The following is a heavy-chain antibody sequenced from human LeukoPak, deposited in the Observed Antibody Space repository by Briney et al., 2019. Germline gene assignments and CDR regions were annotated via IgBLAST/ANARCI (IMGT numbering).Heavy chain of an antibody. Sequence: GGSLRLSCAASGFTFNNFGMHWVRQAPGKGLEWVAFIGYEGVHKYYADSVKGRFTISKDNSKATLYLQMNSLRPEDTAVYYCAKDLHGGYSSDYWGQGTLVTVTS. J-gene: IGHJ4*02. CDR2: IGYEGVHK. CDR3: AKDLHGGYSSDY. D-gene: IGHD3-22*01. CDR1: GFTFNNFG. V-gene: IGHV3-30*02.